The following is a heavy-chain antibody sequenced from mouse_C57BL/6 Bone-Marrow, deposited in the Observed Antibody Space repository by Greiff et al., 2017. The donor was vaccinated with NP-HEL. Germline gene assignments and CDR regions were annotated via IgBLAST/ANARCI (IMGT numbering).Heavy chain of an antibody. Sequence: EVKLVEPGGDLVKPGGSLKLSCAASGFTFSSYGMSWVRQTPDKRLEWVATICSGGSYTYYSDSVKGRSTLSRDTAKNTLYLQMSSLKSEDTAMYYCARNDSNYVNYFAYWDRGTALTVTA. J-gene: IGHJ2*01. CDR1: GFTFSSYG. D-gene: IGHD2-5*01. V-gene: IGHV5-6*01. CDR2: ICSGGSYT. CDR3: ARNDSNYVNYFAY.